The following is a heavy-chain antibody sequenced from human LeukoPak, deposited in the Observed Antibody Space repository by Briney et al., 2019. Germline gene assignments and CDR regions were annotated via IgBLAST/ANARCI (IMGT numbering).Heavy chain of an antibody. V-gene: IGHV3-23*01. D-gene: IGHD2-2*01. J-gene: IGHJ4*02. CDR2: ISGSGGNT. CDR3: AREIVLIPAAPPGFDY. CDR1: GFTFSSYA. Sequence: GGSLRLSCAASGFTFSSYAMSWVRQAPGKGLEWVSAISGSGGNTYYADSVKGRFTISRDNSQNTLYLQMNSLRAEDTAVYYCAREIVLIPAAPPGFDYWGQGTLVTVSS.